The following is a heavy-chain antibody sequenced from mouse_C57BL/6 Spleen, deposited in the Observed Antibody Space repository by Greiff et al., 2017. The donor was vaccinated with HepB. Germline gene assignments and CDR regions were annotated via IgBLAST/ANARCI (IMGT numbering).Heavy chain of an antibody. CDR3: ARHFHYYGSSSYAMDY. D-gene: IGHD1-1*01. Sequence: EVQLQESGGDLVKPGGSLKLSCAASGFTFSSYGMSWVRQTPDKRLEWVATISSGGSYTYYPDSVKGRFTISRDNAKNTLYLQMSSLKSEDTAMYYCARHFHYYGSSSYAMDYWGQGTSVTVSS. V-gene: IGHV5-6*01. CDR1: GFTFSSYG. CDR2: ISSGGSYT. J-gene: IGHJ4*01.